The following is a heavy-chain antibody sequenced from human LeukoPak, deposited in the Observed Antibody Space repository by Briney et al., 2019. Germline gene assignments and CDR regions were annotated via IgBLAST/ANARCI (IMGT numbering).Heavy chain of an antibody. J-gene: IGHJ5*02. CDR2: IKQDGREK. CDR3: ARDRGDYYGSGSRSWFDP. CDR1: GFTFSSYW. D-gene: IGHD3-10*01. Sequence: PGGSLRLSCAASGFTFSSYWMSWVRQTPGKGLEWVANIKQDGREKYYVDSVRGRFTISRDNAENSLYLQINILRAEDTAVYYCARDRGDYYGSGSRSWFDPWGQRTVVGVSS. V-gene: IGHV3-7*01.